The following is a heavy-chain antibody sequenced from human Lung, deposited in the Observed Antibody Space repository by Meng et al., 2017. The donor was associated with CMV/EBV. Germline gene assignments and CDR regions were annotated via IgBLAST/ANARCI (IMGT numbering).Heavy chain of an antibody. J-gene: IGHJ6*02. V-gene: IGHV1-18*01. CDR2: ISGNNGNT. D-gene: IGHD3-3*01. Sequence: ASVXVSXKASGYTFNNYGVTWVRQAPGQGLEWMGWISGNNGNTNYAQNLKDRVTMTTDTSMSTAYMELRSLRSDDAAAYYCARESRYDFWSGSPPYYFGMDVWXQGTXVTVSS. CDR1: GYTFNNYG. CDR3: ARESRYDFWSGSPPYYFGMDV.